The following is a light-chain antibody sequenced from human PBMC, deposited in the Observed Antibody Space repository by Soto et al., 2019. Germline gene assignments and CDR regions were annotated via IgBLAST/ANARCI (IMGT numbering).Light chain of an antibody. CDR1: ESISRH. CDR2: AAS. V-gene: IGKV1-39*01. Sequence: DIQKTKFPSSLSAAVGDRVTITCRASESISRHLNWYQQKPGKAPELLIYAASSLRNGVPSRFSGGGSGTDFTLTISNLQPEDFATYYCQQSYSTLSITFGQGTRLGIK. J-gene: IGKJ5*01. CDR3: QQSYSTLSIT.